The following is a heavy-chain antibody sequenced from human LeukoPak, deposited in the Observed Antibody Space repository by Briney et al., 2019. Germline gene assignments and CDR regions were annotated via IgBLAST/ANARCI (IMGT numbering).Heavy chain of an antibody. CDR1: GYTFTSYG. CDR2: ISAYNGNT. D-gene: IGHD2-15*01. J-gene: IGHJ6*04. CDR3: ARDTRHVGVVAATKALDV. Sequence: GASVKVSCKASGYTFTSYGISWVRQAPGQGLEWMGWISAYNGNTNYAQELQGRVTMTTDTSTSTAYMELRSLRSDDTAVYYCARDTRHVGVVAATKALDVWGKGTTVTVSS. V-gene: IGHV1-18*01.